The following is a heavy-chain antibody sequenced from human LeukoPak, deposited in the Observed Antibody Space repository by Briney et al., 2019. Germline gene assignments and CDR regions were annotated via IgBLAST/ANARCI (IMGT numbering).Heavy chain of an antibody. V-gene: IGHV1-18*01. D-gene: IGHD3-3*01. Sequence: TLNVSCKASGYTFTSYGISWVRQAPGQGHEWMGWITAYNGNTNYAQKLQGRVTMTTDTSTSTAYVELRSLRSDDTAVYYCARGHVLRFLGATDPWGQGTLVTVSS. CDR3: ARGHVLRFLGATDP. CDR1: GYTFTSYG. J-gene: IGHJ5*02. CDR2: ITAYNGNT.